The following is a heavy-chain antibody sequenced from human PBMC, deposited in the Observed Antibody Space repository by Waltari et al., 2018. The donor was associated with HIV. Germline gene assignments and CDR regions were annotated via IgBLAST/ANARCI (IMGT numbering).Heavy chain of an antibody. CDR1: GGSIRSGGYY. J-gene: IGHJ3*02. V-gene: IGHV4-31*01. Sequence: QVQLQESGPGLVKPSQTLSLTCTVSGGSIRSGGYYWSWIRQHPGKGLEWIGYIYSSGSTYYNPSLKSLVTISVDTSKNQFSLKLSSVTAADTAVYYCARGDYDILTGSPDAFDIWGQGTMVTVSS. CDR3: ARGDYDILTGSPDAFDI. CDR2: IYSSGST. D-gene: IGHD3-9*01.